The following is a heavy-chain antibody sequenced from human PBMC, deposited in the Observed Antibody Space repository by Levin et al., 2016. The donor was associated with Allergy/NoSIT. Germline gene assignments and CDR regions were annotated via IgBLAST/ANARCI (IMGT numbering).Heavy chain of an antibody. D-gene: IGHD3-10*01. V-gene: IGHV3-23*01. Sequence: ETLSLTCAASGFTLSSYAMNWVRQAPGKGLEWVSGVSGSGDSTYYADSVKGRFTISRDNSKNTLYLQMNSLRAEDTAIYYCARDPITMVRGVIIQYYGMDVWGHGTTVIVSS. CDR1: GFTLSSYA. CDR3: ARDPITMVRGVIIQYYGMDV. J-gene: IGHJ6*02. CDR2: VSGSGDST.